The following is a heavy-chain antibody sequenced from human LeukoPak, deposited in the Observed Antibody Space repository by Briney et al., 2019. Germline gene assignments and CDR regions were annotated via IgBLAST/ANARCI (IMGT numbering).Heavy chain of an antibody. J-gene: IGHJ4*02. CDR3: AHRSLSGSYNY. D-gene: IGHD3-10*01. V-gene: IGHV2-5*02. CDR1: GFSLSTRGVX. Sequence: LXCTFSGFSLSTRGVXXGXXXXXXXXXXDWLALIYWDDDKRYSPSLKSRLTITKDTSKNQVVLTMTNMDPVDTATYYCAHRSLSGSYNYWGQGTLVTVSS. CDR2: IYWDDDK.